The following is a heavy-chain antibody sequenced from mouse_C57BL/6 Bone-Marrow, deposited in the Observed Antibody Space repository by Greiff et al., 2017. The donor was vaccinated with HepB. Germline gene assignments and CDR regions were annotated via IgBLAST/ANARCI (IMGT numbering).Heavy chain of an antibody. V-gene: IGHV1-53*01. CDR3: AIDGRSNDFGG. Sequence: QVQLQQPGAELVKPGASVKLSCKASGYTFTSYWMHWVKQRPGQGLEWIGNINPSSGYTNYNQKFKDKATLTVDKSSSTAYMQLSSLTSEDSAVYYGAIDGRSNDFGGWGQGTTVTV. CDR2: INPSSGYT. D-gene: IGHD1-1*01. CDR1: GYTFTSYW. J-gene: IGHJ2*01.